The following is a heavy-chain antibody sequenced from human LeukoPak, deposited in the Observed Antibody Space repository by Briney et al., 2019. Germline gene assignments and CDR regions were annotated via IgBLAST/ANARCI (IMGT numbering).Heavy chain of an antibody. Sequence: ASVKVSCKPSGYTFTGYYVHWMRQAPGQGLEWMGWINLNSGGTNYAQKFQGRVTMTRDTSISTAYMDLSRLRSDDTAVYSCASWAGGNAPVASFDYWGQGTLVTVSS. CDR2: INLNSGGT. CDR1: GYTFTGYY. V-gene: IGHV1-2*02. CDR3: ASWAGGNAPVASFDY. J-gene: IGHJ4*02. D-gene: IGHD2-21*01.